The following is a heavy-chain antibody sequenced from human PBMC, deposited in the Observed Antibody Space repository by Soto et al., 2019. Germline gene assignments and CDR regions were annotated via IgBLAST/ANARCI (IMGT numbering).Heavy chain of an antibody. CDR1: GGSVSSGSYY. CDR3: ARDMGALQHYYYYYGTDV. CDR2: IYYSGST. J-gene: IGHJ6*02. Sequence: SETLSLTCTVSGGSVSSGSYYWSWIRQPPGKGLEWIGYIYYSGSTNYNPSLKSRVTISVDTSKNQFSLKLRSVTAADTAVYYCARDMGALQHYYYYYGTDVWGQGTTVTVSS. D-gene: IGHD2-15*01. V-gene: IGHV4-61*01.